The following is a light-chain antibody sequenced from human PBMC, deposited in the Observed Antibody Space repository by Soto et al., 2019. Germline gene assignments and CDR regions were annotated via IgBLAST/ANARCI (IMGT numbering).Light chain of an antibody. CDR2: EVS. CDR3: SSFTSSSPGFFV. Sequence: QSVLTQPASVSGSPGQSITISCTGTSSDVGSYNYVSWYQHHPGKAPKLMISEVSNRPSGVSNRFSGSKSGNTASLTISGIQTEDEADYYCSSFTSSSPGFFVFGTGTKVTVL. V-gene: IGLV2-14*01. J-gene: IGLJ1*01. CDR1: SSDVGSYNY.